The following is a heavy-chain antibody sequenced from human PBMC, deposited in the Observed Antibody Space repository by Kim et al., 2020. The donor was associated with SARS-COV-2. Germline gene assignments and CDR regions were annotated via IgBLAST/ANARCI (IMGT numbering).Heavy chain of an antibody. CDR3: ARLKGDGYNSYYYYVMDD. CDR1: GGSFSGYY. D-gene: IGHD5-12*01. Sequence: SETLSLTCAVYGGSFSGYYWSWIRQPPGKGLEWIGEINHSGSTNYNPSLKSRVTISVDTSKNQFSLKLSSVTAADTAVYYCARLKGDGYNSYYYYVMDD. V-gene: IGHV4-34*01. J-gene: IGHJ6*01. CDR2: INHSGST.